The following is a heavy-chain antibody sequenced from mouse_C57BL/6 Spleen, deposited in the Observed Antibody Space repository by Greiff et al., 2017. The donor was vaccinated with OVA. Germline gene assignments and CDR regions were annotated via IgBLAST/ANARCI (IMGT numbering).Heavy chain of an antibody. D-gene: IGHD2-14*01. CDR3: ATFTMGTTGAMDY. J-gene: IGHJ4*01. Sequence: QVQLQQSGAELMKPGASVKLSCKATGYTFTGYWIEWVKQRPGHGLEWIGEILPGSGSTNYNEKFKGKATFTADTSSNTAYMQLSSVTTEDSAIYYCATFTMGTTGAMDYWGQGTSVTVSS. CDR2: ILPGSGST. CDR1: GYTFTGYW. V-gene: IGHV1-9*01.